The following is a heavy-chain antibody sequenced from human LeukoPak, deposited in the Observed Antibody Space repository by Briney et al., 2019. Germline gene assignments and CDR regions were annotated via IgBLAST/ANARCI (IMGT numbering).Heavy chain of an antibody. Sequence: PSETLSLTCAVYGGSFSGYYWSWIRQPPGKGLEWIGYIYYSGSTNYNPSLKSRVTISVDTSKNQFSLKLSSVTAADTAVYFCARHGASGSYLYYFDYWGQGALVTVSS. V-gene: IGHV4-59*08. D-gene: IGHD1-26*01. CDR3: ARHGASGSYLYYFDY. CDR2: IYYSGST. J-gene: IGHJ4*02. CDR1: GGSFSGYY.